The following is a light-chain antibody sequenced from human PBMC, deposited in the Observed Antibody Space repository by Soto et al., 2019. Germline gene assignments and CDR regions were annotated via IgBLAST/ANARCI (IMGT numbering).Light chain of an antibody. CDR3: CSYARNYVYV. Sequence: QSVLTQPRSVSGSPGQSVTISCTGSSSDVGGYDFVSWYQQLPGKAPKLMIYDVTKRPSGVPDRFSGSKSGNTASLTISGLQSGDEAVYFCCSYARNYVYVFGTGTQLTVL. V-gene: IGLV2-11*01. CDR2: DVT. CDR1: SSDVGGYDF. J-gene: IGLJ1*01.